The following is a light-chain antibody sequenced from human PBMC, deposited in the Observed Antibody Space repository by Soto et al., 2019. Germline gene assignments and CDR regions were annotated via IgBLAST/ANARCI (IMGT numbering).Light chain of an antibody. J-gene: IGKJ1*01. CDR3: QHYNSYSEA. CDR1: QSINRY. CDR2: AAS. Sequence: DIQMTQSASTLSASVGDRVTLPCRESQSINRYLNWYPPKPGKAPKLLIYAASSLQSGVPSRFRGSGSGTEFTLTISSLQPDDFATYYCQHYNSYSEAFGRGTKVDI. V-gene: IGKV1-5*01.